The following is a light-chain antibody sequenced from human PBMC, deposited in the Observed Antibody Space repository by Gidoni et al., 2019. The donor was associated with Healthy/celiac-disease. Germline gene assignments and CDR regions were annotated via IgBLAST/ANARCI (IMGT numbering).Light chain of an antibody. Sequence: DIQMTQSPSTLSASVGDRVPITCRASQSISSWLAWYQQKPGKAPKRLIYKASSLESGVPSRFSGSGSGTEFTLTISSLQPDDFATYYCQQYNSYSCSFGQGTKLEIK. V-gene: IGKV1-5*03. CDR1: QSISSW. CDR2: KAS. J-gene: IGKJ2*04. CDR3: QQYNSYSCS.